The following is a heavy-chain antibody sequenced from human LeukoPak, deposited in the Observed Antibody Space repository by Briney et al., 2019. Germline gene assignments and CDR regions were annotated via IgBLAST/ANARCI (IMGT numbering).Heavy chain of an antibody. CDR3: ARGQYSSGWYPFDY. D-gene: IGHD6-13*01. CDR2: MSPDSGNT. V-gene: IGHV1-8*01. CDR1: GYTFTSYD. Sequence: ASVKVSCKTSGYTFTSYDINWVRQATGQGLEWMGRMSPDSGNTGYAQNFQGRVTMTGNTSIGTAYMELSSLRSEDTAVYFCARGQYSSGWYPFDYWGQGTLVTVSS. J-gene: IGHJ4*02.